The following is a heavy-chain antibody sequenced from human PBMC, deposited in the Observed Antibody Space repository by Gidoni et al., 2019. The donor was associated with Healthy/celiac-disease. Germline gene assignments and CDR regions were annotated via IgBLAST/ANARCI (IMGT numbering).Heavy chain of an antibody. D-gene: IGHD3-10*01. J-gene: IGHJ3*02. CDR1: GFTFSSYS. CDR2: ISSSNNYI. CDR3: ARAVLLWFGESYDAFDI. Sequence: EVQLVESGGGLVKPGGSLRLSCAASGFTFSSYSMNWVRQAPGKGLEWVSSISSSNNYIYYADSVRGRFTISRDNAKNSLFLQMNSLRAEDTAVYYCARAVLLWFGESYDAFDIWGQGTMVTVSS. V-gene: IGHV3-21*01.